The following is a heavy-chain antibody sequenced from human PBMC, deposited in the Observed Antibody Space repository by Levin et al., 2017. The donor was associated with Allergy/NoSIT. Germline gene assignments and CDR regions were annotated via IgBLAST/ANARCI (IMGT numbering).Heavy chain of an antibody. CDR3: ATESSLSGYSNLNYGALH. CDR2: FDPEDGET. CDR1: GYTLTELS. D-gene: IGHD2-15*01. V-gene: IGHV1-24*01. Sequence: GESLKISCKVSGYTLTELSMHWVRQAPGKGLEWMGGFDPEDGETIYAQKFQGRVTMTEDTSTDTAYMELSSLRSEDTAVYYCATESSLSGYSNLNYGALHWGQGTLVTVSS. J-gene: IGHJ4*02.